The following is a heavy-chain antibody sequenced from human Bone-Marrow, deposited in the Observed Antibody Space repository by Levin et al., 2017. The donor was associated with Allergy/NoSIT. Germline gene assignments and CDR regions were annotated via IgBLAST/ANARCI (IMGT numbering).Heavy chain of an antibody. CDR2: ISAISTNT. D-gene: IGHD6-6*01. J-gene: IGHJ4*02. CDR1: GFTFSDYA. CDR3: AKRGLEAGRLKYYFDS. Sequence: PGGSLRLSCAASGFTFSDYALSWVRQAPGKGLEWVSAISAISTNTYYADSVKGRFAISRDNSENTLFLQMNNLRAEDTAVYYCAKRGLEAGRLKYYFDSWGQGTLVTVSS. V-gene: IGHV3-23*01.